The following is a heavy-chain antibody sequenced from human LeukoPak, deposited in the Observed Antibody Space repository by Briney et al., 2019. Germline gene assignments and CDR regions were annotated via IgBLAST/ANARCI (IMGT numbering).Heavy chain of an antibody. CDR1: GYTFTSYG. D-gene: IGHD1-1*01. Sequence: GASVKVSCKASGYTFTSYGISWVRQAPGQGLEWMGWISAYNGNTNYAQKLQGRVTMTTDTSTSTAYMELRSLRSDDTAVYYCARDPSGVLGPNDHYFDYWGQGTLVTVSS. CDR2: ISAYNGNT. CDR3: ARDPSGVLGPNDHYFDY. J-gene: IGHJ4*02. V-gene: IGHV1-18*01.